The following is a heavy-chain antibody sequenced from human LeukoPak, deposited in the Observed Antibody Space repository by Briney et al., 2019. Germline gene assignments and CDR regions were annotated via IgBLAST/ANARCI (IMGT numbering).Heavy chain of an antibody. D-gene: IGHD2-15*01. CDR2: ISSSGSTI. CDR3: ARVGCSGGSCYRDASYYYYGMDV. J-gene: IGHJ6*02. CDR1: GFTFSSYW. V-gene: IGHV3-48*04. Sequence: PGGSLRLSCAASGFTFSSYWMSWVRQAPGKGLEWVSYISSSGSTIYYADSVKGRFTISRDNAKNSLYLQMNSLRAEDTAVYYCARVGCSGGSCYRDASYYYYGMDVWGQGTTVTVSS.